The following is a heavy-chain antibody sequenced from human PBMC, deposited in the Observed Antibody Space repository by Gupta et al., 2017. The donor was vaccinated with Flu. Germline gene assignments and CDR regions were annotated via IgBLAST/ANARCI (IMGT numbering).Heavy chain of an antibody. D-gene: IGHD2-2*01. J-gene: IGHJ6*02. CDR1: GYTFTGYY. CDR3: ARMGAGCSSTSCHGYYYGMDV. Sequence: QVQLVQSGAEVKKPGASVKVSCKASGYTFTGYYMHWVRQAPGQGLEWMGWINPNSGGTNYAQKFQGRVTMTRDTSISTAHMELSRLRSDDTAVYYCARMGAGCSSTSCHGYYYGMDVWGQGTTVTVSS. V-gene: IGHV1-2*02. CDR2: INPNSGGT.